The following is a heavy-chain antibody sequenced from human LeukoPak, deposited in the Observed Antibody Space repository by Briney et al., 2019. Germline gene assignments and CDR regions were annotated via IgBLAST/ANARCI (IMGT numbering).Heavy chain of an antibody. V-gene: IGHV3-21*01. CDR3: ARGIVPAAFDY. CDR1: GSTFSTYD. J-gene: IGHJ4*02. Sequence: GGSLRLSCAASGSTFSTYDMNWVRQVPGKGLEWVSSISSSAHHIAYADSVKGRFTISRDNAKNALYLQVNSLRAEDTAVYYCARGIVPAAFDYWGQGTLVTVSS. D-gene: IGHD2-2*01. CDR2: ISSSAHHI.